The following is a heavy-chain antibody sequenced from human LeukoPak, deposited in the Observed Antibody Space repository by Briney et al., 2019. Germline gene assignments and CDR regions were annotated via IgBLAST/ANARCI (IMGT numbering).Heavy chain of an antibody. CDR1: GFTFSSHW. J-gene: IGHJ4*02. CDR3: AKDCGAWCFDY. Sequence: QAGGSLRLSCAASGFTFSSHWMHWVRQAPGKGLEWVSAISGNGGTTYYADSVKGRVTISRDNSKNTLYLQMNSLRAEDTAIYYCAKDCGAWCFDYWGQGTLVTVSS. D-gene: IGHD2-21*02. V-gene: IGHV3-23*01. CDR2: ISGNGGTT.